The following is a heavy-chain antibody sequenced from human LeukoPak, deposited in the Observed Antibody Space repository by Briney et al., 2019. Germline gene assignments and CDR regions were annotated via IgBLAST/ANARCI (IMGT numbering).Heavy chain of an antibody. CDR2: ISYDGSNK. CDR3: AKVLITVFGVVRYDAFDL. V-gene: IGHV3-30-3*01. CDR1: GFTFSSHV. Sequence: GRSLRLSCAASGFTFSSHVMHWVRQAPGKGLEWVAVISYDGSNKYYADSVKGRFTISRDNSKNTLYLQMNSLRAEDTAVCYCAKVLITVFGVVRYDAFDLWGQGTMVTVSS. J-gene: IGHJ3*01. D-gene: IGHD3-3*01.